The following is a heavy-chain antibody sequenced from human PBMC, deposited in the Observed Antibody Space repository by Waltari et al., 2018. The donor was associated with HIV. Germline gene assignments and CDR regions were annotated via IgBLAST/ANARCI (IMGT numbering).Heavy chain of an antibody. CDR2: ISGRGSTT. CDR1: GFIFSNYA. Sequence: EVQLLESGGGLAQPGGSRRISCAASGFIFSNYAMHWIRHSPGKGLEWISLISGRGSTTYYTDSVKGRFIISRDNSRNILFLQMNNLRVEDTAVYYCAKDGGSYSGWYDPWGQGTLVTVSS. V-gene: IGHV3-23*01. D-gene: IGHD1-26*01. J-gene: IGHJ5*02. CDR3: AKDGGSYSGWYDP.